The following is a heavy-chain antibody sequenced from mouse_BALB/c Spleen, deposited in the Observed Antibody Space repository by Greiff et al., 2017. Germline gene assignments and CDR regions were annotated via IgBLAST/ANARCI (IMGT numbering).Heavy chain of an antibody. J-gene: IGHJ3*01. CDR3: ARHDGFAY. CDR1: GFNIKDYY. Sequence: VQLKQSGAELVRTGASVKLSCTASGFNIKDYYMHWVKQRPEQGLEWIGWIDPENGDTEYDPKFQGKATITADTSSNTAYLQLSSLTSEDTAVYYCARHDGFAYWGQGTLVTVSA. V-gene: IGHV14-4*02. D-gene: IGHD3-2*01. CDR2: IDPENGDT.